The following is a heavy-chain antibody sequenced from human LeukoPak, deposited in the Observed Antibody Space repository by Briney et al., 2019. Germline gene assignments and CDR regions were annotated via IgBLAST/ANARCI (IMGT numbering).Heavy chain of an antibody. CDR3: AVVGATIRDAFDI. Sequence: SETLSLTCTVSGGSLSSYYWSWIRQPPGKGLEWIGYIYYSGSTNYNPSLKSRVTISVDTSKNQFSLKLSSVTAADTAVYYCAVVGATIRDAFDIGGQGTMVTVSS. CDR2: IYYSGST. J-gene: IGHJ3*02. CDR1: GGSLSSYY. V-gene: IGHV4-59*01. D-gene: IGHD1-26*01.